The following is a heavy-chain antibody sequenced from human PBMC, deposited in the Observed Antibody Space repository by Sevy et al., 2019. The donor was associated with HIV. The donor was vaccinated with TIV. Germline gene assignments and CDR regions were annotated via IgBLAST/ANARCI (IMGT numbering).Heavy chain of an antibody. CDR2: FDPEDGET. CDR1: GYTLTELS. J-gene: IGHJ4*02. D-gene: IGHD4-17*01. Sequence: ASVKVSCKVSGYTLTELSMHWVRQAPGKGLEWMGGFDPEDGETIYAQKFQGRVTMTEDTSTDTAYMELSSLRSEDTAVYYCATDSPIDYGDYATPVYWGQGTLVTVSS. CDR3: ATDSPIDYGDYATPVY. V-gene: IGHV1-24*01.